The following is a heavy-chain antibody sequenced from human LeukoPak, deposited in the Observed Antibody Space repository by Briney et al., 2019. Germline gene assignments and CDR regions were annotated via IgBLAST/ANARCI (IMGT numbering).Heavy chain of an antibody. V-gene: IGHV3-23*01. D-gene: IGHD6-13*01. J-gene: IGHJ4*02. Sequence: QPGGTLRLSCAASGFIFSDYGMSWVRQAPGKGLEWVSTIGGRGGSTYYADSVKGRFTISRDNSKNTLYLQMNSLRAEDTAVYYCARAVEQQLAIDYWGQGTLVTVSS. CDR2: IGGRGGST. CDR3: ARAVEQQLAIDY. CDR1: GFIFSDYG.